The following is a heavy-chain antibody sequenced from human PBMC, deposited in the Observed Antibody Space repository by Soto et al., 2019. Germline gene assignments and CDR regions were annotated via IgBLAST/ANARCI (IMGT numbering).Heavy chain of an antibody. CDR3: ARGTLNYDFWSGSPGDP. Sequence: EVQLVESGGGLVKPGGSLRLSCVASGFTLSSYSMNWVRQAPGQGLEWVSFISSSSSYIYYADSVKGRFTISRDNAKNSLYLQMNSLRAEDTAVYYCARGTLNYDFWSGSPGDPWGQGTLVTVSS. CDR2: ISSSSSYI. D-gene: IGHD3-3*01. V-gene: IGHV3-21*01. J-gene: IGHJ5*02. CDR1: GFTLSSYS.